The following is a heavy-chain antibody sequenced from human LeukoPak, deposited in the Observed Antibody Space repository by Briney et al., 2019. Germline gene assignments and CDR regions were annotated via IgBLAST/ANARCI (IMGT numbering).Heavy chain of an antibody. V-gene: IGHV4-4*07. Sequence: SETLSLTCTVSGGSISSYYWSWIRQPAGKGLEWIGRIYTTGSTNYNPSFKSRVTMSVDTSKNQFSLKLTSVTAADTAVYYCARGLGVPAAMDRLFDYWGQGTLVTVSS. D-gene: IGHD2-2*01. CDR3: ARGLGVPAAMDRLFDY. J-gene: IGHJ4*02. CDR1: GGSISSYY. CDR2: IYTTGST.